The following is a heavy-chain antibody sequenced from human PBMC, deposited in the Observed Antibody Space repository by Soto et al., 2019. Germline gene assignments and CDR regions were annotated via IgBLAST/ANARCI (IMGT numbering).Heavy chain of an antibody. CDR2: ISYDGVNK. Sequence: QVQLVESGGGVVQPGRSLRLSCAASGFTFSSYAMHWVRQAPGKGLEWLAVISYDGVNKYYAGSVKGRFTISRDNSKNTLYLQMNSLRAEDAAVFNCAREVGHCRSTSCRYGLHWFDPWGQGTLVTVSP. CDR1: GFTFSSYA. CDR3: AREVGHCRSTSCRYGLHWFDP. J-gene: IGHJ5*02. D-gene: IGHD2-2*01. V-gene: IGHV3-30*14.